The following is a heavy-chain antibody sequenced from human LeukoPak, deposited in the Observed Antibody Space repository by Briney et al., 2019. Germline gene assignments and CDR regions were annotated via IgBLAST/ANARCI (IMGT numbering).Heavy chain of an antibody. CDR1: GFTFSSYA. CDR2: ISGSGGST. V-gene: IGHV3-23*01. CDR3: AKDTGRGVVPAEFDY. D-gene: IGHD2-2*01. J-gene: IGHJ4*02. Sequence: GGSLRLSCAASGFTFSSYAMSWVRQAPGKGLEWVSAISGSGGSTYYADSVKGRFTISRDNSKNTLYLQMNSLRAEDMALYYCAKDTGRGVVPAEFDYWGQGTLVTVSS.